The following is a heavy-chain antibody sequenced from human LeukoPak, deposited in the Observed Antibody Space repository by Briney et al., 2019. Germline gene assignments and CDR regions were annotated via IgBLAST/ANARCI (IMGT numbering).Heavy chain of an antibody. CDR1: GFTFSNYA. Sequence: PGGSLRLSCAASGFTFSNYAMSWVRQAPGKGLEWVSTVSGSGGTTYYADSVKGRFTISRDNSKNTLYLQMNSLRAEDTAVYYRAKGSGGTAMAKFDYWGQGTLVTVSS. CDR2: VSGSGGTT. V-gene: IGHV3-23*01. D-gene: IGHD5-18*01. CDR3: AKGSGGTAMAKFDY. J-gene: IGHJ4*02.